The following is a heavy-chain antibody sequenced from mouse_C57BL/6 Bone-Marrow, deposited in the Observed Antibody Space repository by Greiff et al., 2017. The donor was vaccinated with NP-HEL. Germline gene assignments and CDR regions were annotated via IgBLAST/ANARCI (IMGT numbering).Heavy chain of an antibody. CDR3: ARDRYYGSSSHWYFDV. D-gene: IGHD1-1*01. Sequence: EVKLVESEGGLVQPGSSMKLSCTASGFTFSDYYMAWVRQVPEKGLEWVANINYDGSSTYYLDSLKSRFIIPRDNAKNILYLQMSSLKSEDTATYYCARDRYYGSSSHWYFDVWGTGTTVTVSS. CDR1: GFTFSDYY. CDR2: INYDGSST. V-gene: IGHV5-16*01. J-gene: IGHJ1*03.